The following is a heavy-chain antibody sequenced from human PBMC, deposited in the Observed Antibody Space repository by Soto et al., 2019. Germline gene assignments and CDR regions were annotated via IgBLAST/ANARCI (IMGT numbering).Heavy chain of an antibody. Sequence: SETLSLTCTVSGGSIDNYYWSWIRQPPGRGLEWIGFIYSSGSTNYNPSVKSRVTISAETSRNQVSLKLTSVTTADTAVYYCARSGVTGIVIPSHWFDPWGQGTLVTVSS. CDR3: ARSGVTGIVIPSHWFDP. V-gene: IGHV4-59*01. D-gene: IGHD2-21*02. J-gene: IGHJ5*02. CDR1: GGSIDNYY. CDR2: IYSSGST.